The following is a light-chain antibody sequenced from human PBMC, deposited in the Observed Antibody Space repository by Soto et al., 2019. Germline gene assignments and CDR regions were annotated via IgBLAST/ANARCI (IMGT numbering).Light chain of an antibody. CDR2: DVS. V-gene: IGLV2-14*03. CDR3: SSYTSSSTLVV. J-gene: IGLJ2*01. Sequence: QSALTQPASMSGSPGQSITISCTGTSSDVGGYNSVSWYQHHPGKAPKLMIYDVSNRPSGVSNRFSGSKSGNTASLTISGLQAEDEADYYCSSYTSSSTLVVFGGGTKLTVL. CDR1: SSDVGGYNS.